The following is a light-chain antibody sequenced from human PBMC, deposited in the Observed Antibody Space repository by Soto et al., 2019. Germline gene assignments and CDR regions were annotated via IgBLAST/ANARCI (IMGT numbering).Light chain of an antibody. CDR1: QSISSW. V-gene: IGKV1-5*03. CDR2: KAS. Sequence: DIQMTQSPSTLSASVGDRVTITCRASQSISSWLAWYQQKPGKAPKLLIYKASSLESGVPSRFSGSGSGTEVTLTISSLQPDDFATYYCQQGTFGGGTKVEIK. CDR3: QQGT. J-gene: IGKJ4*01.